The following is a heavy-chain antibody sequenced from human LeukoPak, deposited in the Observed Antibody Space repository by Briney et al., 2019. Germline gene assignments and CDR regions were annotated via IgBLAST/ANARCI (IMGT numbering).Heavy chain of an antibody. J-gene: IGHJ4*02. Sequence: GGSLRLSCAASGFSFSAYGMHWVRQAPGKGLEWGSVISIDGSNKDYVDSVKGRFTISRDDSKNTLYLQMNSLRAEDTAIYYCARGLLDYGDYYFDFWGQGTLITVS. CDR2: ISIDGSNK. V-gene: IGHV3-33*05. D-gene: IGHD4-17*01. CDR3: ARGLLDYGDYYFDF. CDR1: GFSFSAYG.